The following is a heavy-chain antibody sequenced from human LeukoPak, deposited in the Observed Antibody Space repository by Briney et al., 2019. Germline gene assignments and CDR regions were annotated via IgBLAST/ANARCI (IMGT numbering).Heavy chain of an antibody. CDR1: GGSISSYY. CDR3: ARGGRNVVVPADIRWFDP. V-gene: IGHV4-59*01. D-gene: IGHD2-2*01. Sequence: WETLSLTCTVSGGSISSYYWSWIRQPPGKGLEWIGYVYYSGSTNYNPSLKSRVTISVDTSKNQFSLKLSSVTAADTAVYYCARGGRNVVVPADIRWFDPWGQGTLVTVSS. CDR2: VYYSGST. J-gene: IGHJ5*02.